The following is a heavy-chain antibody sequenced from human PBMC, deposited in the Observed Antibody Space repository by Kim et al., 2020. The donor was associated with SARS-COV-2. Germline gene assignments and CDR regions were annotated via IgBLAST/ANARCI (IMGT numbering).Heavy chain of an antibody. CDR1: GFTFSSYS. V-gene: IGHV3-21*01. J-gene: IGHJ4*02. Sequence: GGSLRLSCAASGFTFSSYSMNWVRQAPGKGLEWVSSISSSSSYIYYADSVKGRFTISRDNAKNSLYLQMNSLRAEDTAVYYCARDGGRYSSGWYGYWGQGTLVTVSS. CDR2: ISSSSSYI. D-gene: IGHD6-19*01. CDR3: ARDGGRYSSGWYGY.